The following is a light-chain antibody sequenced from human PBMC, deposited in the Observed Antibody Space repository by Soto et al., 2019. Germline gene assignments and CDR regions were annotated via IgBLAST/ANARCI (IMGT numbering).Light chain of an antibody. CDR1: QRFGSSN. J-gene: IGKJ5*01. V-gene: IGKV3-20*01. CDR2: STS. CDR3: QLYGSSPLIT. Sequence: EIVLTQSPGTLSLSPGERGTLSCRASQRFGSSNLAWYQQKPGQAPRLLIYSTSSRATGIPDRFSGSGSGTDFTLTISRLEPEDFAVYYCQLYGSSPLITFGQGTRLEIK.